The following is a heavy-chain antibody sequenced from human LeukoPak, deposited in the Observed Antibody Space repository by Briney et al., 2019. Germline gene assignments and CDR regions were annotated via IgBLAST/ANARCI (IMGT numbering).Heavy chain of an antibody. CDR2: ISSSSSTI. J-gene: IGHJ5*02. CDR3: AKNQYYDFWSGSIDNWFDP. Sequence: GGSPRLSCAASRFIFSSYPMSWVGQAPGKEREGVSYISSSSSTIYYADSVKGRFTISRDNSKNTLYLQMNSLRAEDTAVYYCAKNQYYDFWSGSIDNWFDPWGQGTLVTVSS. V-gene: IGHV3-48*01. CDR1: RFIFSSYP. D-gene: IGHD3-3*01.